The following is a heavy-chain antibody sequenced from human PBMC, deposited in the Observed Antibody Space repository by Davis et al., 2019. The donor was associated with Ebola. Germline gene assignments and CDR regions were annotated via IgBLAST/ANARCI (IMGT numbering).Heavy chain of an antibody. CDR1: GFTFTNYY. Sequence: HTGGSLRLSCAASGFTFTNYYMHWVRQAPGKGLEWVARIKTDGSTTRYADSVKGRFTISRDNTKDTLYLQMNSLRAEDTAVYYCARSSGFRLTFDYWGQGTLVTVSA. CDR2: IKTDGSTT. V-gene: IGHV3-74*01. D-gene: IGHD4/OR15-4a*01. J-gene: IGHJ4*02. CDR3: ARSSGFRLTFDY.